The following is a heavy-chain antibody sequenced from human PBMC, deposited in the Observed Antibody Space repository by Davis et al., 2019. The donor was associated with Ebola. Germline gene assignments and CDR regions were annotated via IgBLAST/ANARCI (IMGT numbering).Heavy chain of an antibody. D-gene: IGHD4-17*01. CDR2: IYYSGST. CDR3: ARTRSVTFDAFDI. Sequence: SETLSLTCAVYGGSFSGYYWSWIRQPPGKGLEWIGSIYYSGSTYYNPSLKSRVTISVDTSKNQFSLKLSSVTAADTAVYYCARTRSVTFDAFDIWGQGTMVTVSS. V-gene: IGHV4-34*01. J-gene: IGHJ3*02. CDR1: GGSFSGYY.